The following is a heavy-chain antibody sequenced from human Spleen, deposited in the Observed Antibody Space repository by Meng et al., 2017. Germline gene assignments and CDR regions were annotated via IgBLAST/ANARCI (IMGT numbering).Heavy chain of an antibody. CDR3: ARDSNSGYVNYYYYGMDV. CDR1: GYTFARYW. V-gene: IGHV3-7*01. CDR2: IKRDGSEK. D-gene: IGHD5-12*01. J-gene: IGHJ6*02. Sequence: GESLKISCAAPGYTFARYWMSWVRQAPGKGLEWVANIKRDGSEKYYVDLVKGRFTISRDNAKNSLYLQMNSLRAEDTAVYYCARDSNSGYVNYYYYGMDVWGQGTTVTVSS.